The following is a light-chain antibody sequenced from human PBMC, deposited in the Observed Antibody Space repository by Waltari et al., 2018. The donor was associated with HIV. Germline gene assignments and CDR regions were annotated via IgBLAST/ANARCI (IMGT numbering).Light chain of an antibody. CDR3: QAWDSSNYV. V-gene: IGLV3-1*01. Sequence: SYELTQPPSVSVSPGQTASITCSGDKLGDKYACWYQQKPGQSPVLVIYQDSRRPSGILGRFSGSNSGNTATLTISGTQAMDEADYYCQAWDSSNYVFGTGTKVTVL. CDR2: QDS. CDR1: KLGDKY. J-gene: IGLJ1*01.